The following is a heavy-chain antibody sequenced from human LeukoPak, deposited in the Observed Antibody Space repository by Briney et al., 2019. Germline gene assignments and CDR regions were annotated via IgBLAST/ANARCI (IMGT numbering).Heavy chain of an antibody. V-gene: IGHV1-3*01. CDR3: ARPRGTGIAAAGTSTRYYYYYGMDV. D-gene: IGHD6-13*01. CDR1: GYTFSGHY. CDR2: INAGNGNT. Sequence: ASVKVSCKASGYTFSGHYLHWVRQAPGQRLEWMGWINAGNGNTKYSQKFQGRVTITRDTSASTAYMELSSLRSEDTAVYYCARPRGTGIAAAGTSTRYYYYYGMDVWGQGTTVTVSS. J-gene: IGHJ6*02.